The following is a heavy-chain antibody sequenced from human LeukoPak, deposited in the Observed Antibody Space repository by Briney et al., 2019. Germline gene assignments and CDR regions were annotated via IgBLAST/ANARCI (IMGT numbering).Heavy chain of an antibody. Sequence: SETLSLTCAVYGGSFSGYYWSWIRQPPGKGLEWIGEINHSGSTNYNPSLKSRVTISVDTSKNQFSLKLSTVTAADTAVYYCARGGYSGYDTLDYWGQGTLVTVSS. CDR3: ARGGYSGYDTLDY. D-gene: IGHD5-12*01. J-gene: IGHJ4*02. CDR1: GGSFSGYY. V-gene: IGHV4-34*01. CDR2: INHSGST.